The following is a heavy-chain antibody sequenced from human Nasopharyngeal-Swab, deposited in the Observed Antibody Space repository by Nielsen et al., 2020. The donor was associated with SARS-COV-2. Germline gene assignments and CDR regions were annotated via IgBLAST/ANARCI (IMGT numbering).Heavy chain of an antibody. V-gene: IGHV3-74*01. CDR2: INGDGSSL. Sequence: GESLKIPCAASGFTFSNYRMHWVRQAPGKGLGWVSRINGDGSSLNYADFVKGRFTISRDNAKSTLYLEMNSLRAEDTAVYYCARGRGSSTSMIGYWGQGTLVTVSS. J-gene: IGHJ4*02. D-gene: IGHD2/OR15-2a*01. CDR3: ARGRGSSTSMIGY. CDR1: GFTFSNYR.